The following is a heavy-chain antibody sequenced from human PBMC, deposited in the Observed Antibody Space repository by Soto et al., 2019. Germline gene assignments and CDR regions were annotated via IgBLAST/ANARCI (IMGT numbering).Heavy chain of an antibody. CDR1: VYSFTSFW. CDR3: VRPDSSGYYVN. V-gene: IGHV5-51*01. J-gene: IGHJ4*02. Sequence: PGESLKISCKGSVYSFTSFWIVWVRQRPGKGLEWLAIINLGDSDTSNIPSLQGRVTISGDRCSPTAYQQWLSRKASSTAVYDYVRPDSSGYYVNWGQGTQVTVSS. D-gene: IGHD3-22*01. CDR2: INLGDSDT.